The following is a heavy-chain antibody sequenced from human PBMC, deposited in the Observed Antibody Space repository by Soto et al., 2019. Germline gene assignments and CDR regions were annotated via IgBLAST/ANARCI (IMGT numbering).Heavy chain of an antibody. J-gene: IGHJ4*01. CDR2: ISYSWCT. Sequence: SATLSLTCTVSGGSISSVGYYWSWIRKHTGTGLEFVGHISYSWCTYYNTSLHSLVTISVDTSRNQFSLIVYAVIAADTAVYYCARGVLQWGQGALVTFSS. CDR1: GGSISSVGYY. CDR3: ARGVLQ. V-gene: IGHV4-31*01.